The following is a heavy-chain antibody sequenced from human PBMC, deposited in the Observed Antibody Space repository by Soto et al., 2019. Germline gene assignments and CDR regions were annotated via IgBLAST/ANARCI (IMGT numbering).Heavy chain of an antibody. Sequence: ASVKVSCKASGYTFTSYDINWVRQATGQGLEWMGWMNPNSGNTGYAQKFQGRVTMTRNTSISTAYMELSSLRSEDTAVYYCARKANVLLLALYYMDVWGKGTTVTVSS. D-gene: IGHD3-10*01. J-gene: IGHJ6*03. CDR3: ARKANVLLLALYYMDV. CDR2: MNPNSGNT. V-gene: IGHV1-8*01. CDR1: GYTFTSYD.